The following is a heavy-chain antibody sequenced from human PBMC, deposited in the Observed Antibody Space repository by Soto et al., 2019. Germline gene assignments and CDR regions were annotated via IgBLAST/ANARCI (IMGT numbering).Heavy chain of an antibody. CDR1: GFSFSTYW. V-gene: IGHV3-7*01. CDR3: ASGGGSFDQ. Sequence: PGGSLRLSCAAAGFSFSTYWMSWVRQAPGKGLEWVANIQQDGSEKYYVDSVKGRFTISRDNAKNSLFLQMNSLRAEDTAVFYCASGGGSFDQWGQGTLVTVSS. D-gene: IGHD2-15*01. J-gene: IGHJ4*02. CDR2: IQQDGSEK.